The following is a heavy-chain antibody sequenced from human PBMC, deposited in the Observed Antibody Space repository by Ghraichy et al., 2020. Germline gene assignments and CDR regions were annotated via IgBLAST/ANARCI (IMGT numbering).Heavy chain of an antibody. J-gene: IGHJ6*03. V-gene: IGHV4-34*01. CDR1: GGSFSGYY. Sequence: SETLSLTCAVYGGSFSGYYWSWIRQPPGKGLEWIGEINHSGSTNYNPSLKSRVTISVDTSKNQFSLKLSSVTAADTAVYYCARGRNGRYNWNSYYYYMDVWGKGTTVTVSS. CDR2: INHSGST. D-gene: IGHD1-7*01. CDR3: ARGRNGRYNWNSYYYYMDV.